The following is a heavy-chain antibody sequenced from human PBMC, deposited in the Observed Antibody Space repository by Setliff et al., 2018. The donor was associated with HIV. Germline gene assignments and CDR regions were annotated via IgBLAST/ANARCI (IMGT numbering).Heavy chain of an antibody. J-gene: IGHJ6*03. CDR3: ARVPVSNYYYYMDV. CDR2: ISASSVNT. CDR1: GGTFSSYA. V-gene: IGHV1-18*01. Sequence: ASVKVSCKASGGTFSSYAINWVRQAPGQGLEWMGGISASSVNTNYTQGRVTMTTDISTSTAYMELRSLRSADSAVYYCARVPVSNYYYYMDVWGKGTTVTVSS.